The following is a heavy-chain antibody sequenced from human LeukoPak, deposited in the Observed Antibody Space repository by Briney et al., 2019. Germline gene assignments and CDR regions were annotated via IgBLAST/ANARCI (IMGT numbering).Heavy chain of an antibody. V-gene: IGHV1-69*05. CDR2: IIPIFGTA. CDR3: ARSITGTTWYNWFDP. Sequence: SVKVSCKASGGTFSSYAISWVQQAPGQGLEWMGGIIPIFGTANYAQKFQGRVTITTDESTSTAYMELSSLRSEDTAAYYCARSITGTTWYNWFDPWGQGTLVTVSS. J-gene: IGHJ5*02. D-gene: IGHD1-7*01. CDR1: GGTFSSYA.